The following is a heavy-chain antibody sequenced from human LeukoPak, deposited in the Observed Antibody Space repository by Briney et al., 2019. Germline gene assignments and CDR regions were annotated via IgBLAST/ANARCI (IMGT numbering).Heavy chain of an antibody. CDR3: ARVHLGYSYGVPFDY. J-gene: IGHJ4*02. D-gene: IGHD5-18*01. CDR2: IIPIFGTA. Sequence: GASVKVSCKASGGTFSSYAISWVRQAPGQGLEWMGGIIPIFGTANYAQKFQGRVTITADESTSTAYTELSSLRSEDTAVYYCARVHLGYSYGVPFDYWGQGTLVTVSS. V-gene: IGHV1-69*13. CDR1: GGTFSSYA.